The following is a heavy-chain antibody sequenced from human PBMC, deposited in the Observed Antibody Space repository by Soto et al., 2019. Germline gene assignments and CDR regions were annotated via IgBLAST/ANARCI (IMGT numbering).Heavy chain of an antibody. Sequence: QLQLQESGPGLVKPSETLSLTCTVSGDSIDTSSYCWGWIRQPPGKGLEWIGSVCYRGTTYYNPSLKSRLTISVDTSKRQCSLKLSSVTAADTAVFYCARQGEHSSSYFFDSWGQGTLVTVSS. V-gene: IGHV4-39*01. CDR1: GDSIDTSSYC. CDR2: VCYRGTT. CDR3: ARQGEHSSSYFFDS. D-gene: IGHD6-6*01. J-gene: IGHJ4*02.